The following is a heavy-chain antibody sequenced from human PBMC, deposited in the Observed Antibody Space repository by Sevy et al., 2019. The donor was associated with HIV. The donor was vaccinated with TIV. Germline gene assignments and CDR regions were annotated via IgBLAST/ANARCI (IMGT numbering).Heavy chain of an antibody. CDR3: AGLDIVATIIDY. D-gene: IGHD5-12*01. Sequence: SETLSLTCTVSGGSISSYYWSWIRQPPGKGLEWIGYIYYSGSTNYNPPLKSRVTISVDTSKNQFSLKLSSVTAADTAVYCWAGLDIVATIIDYWGQGTLVTVSS. J-gene: IGHJ4*02. CDR2: IYYSGST. CDR1: GGSISSYY. V-gene: IGHV4-59*01.